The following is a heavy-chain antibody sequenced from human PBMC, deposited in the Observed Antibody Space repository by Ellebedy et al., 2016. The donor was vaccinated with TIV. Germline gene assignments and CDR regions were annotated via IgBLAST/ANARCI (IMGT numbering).Heavy chain of an antibody. D-gene: IGHD4-17*01. CDR2: INHSGST. Sequence: SETLSLXCAVYGGSFSGYYWSWIRQPPGKGLEWIGEINHSGSTNYNPSLKSRVTISVDTSKNQFSLKLSSVTAADTAVHYCARGSNGDYPRYYYGMDVWGQGTTVTVSS. V-gene: IGHV4-34*01. CDR1: GGSFSGYY. CDR3: ARGSNGDYPRYYYGMDV. J-gene: IGHJ6*02.